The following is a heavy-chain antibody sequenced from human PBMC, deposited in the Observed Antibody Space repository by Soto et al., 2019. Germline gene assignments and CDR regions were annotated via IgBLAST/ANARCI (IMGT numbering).Heavy chain of an antibody. Sequence: VESLKISCKVSGYTFTNYWIARVRQMPGKGLEWMGIVYPGDSDTRYSPSFQGQVSISADKSISTAYLQWSSLKASDTAMYYCASDCSGGSCSSEPKIYSRQIPFDIWGQGTMVTVSS. V-gene: IGHV5-51*01. CDR2: VYPGDSDT. D-gene: IGHD2-15*01. CDR1: GYTFTNYW. CDR3: ASDCSGGSCSSEPKIYSRQIPFDI. J-gene: IGHJ3*02.